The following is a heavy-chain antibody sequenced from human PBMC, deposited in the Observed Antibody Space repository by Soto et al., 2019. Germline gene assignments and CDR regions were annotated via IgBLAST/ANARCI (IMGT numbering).Heavy chain of an antibody. D-gene: IGHD3-9*01. CDR1: GFTFSSYS. Sequence: PGGSLRLSCAASGFTFSSYSMNWVRQAPGKGLEWVSSISSSSSYIYYADSVKGRFTISRDNAKNSLYLQMNSLRAEDTAVYYCARERRYYDILTGYQQSVAFDIWGQGTMVTVSS. CDR3: ARERRYYDILTGYQQSVAFDI. CDR2: ISSSSSYI. V-gene: IGHV3-21*01. J-gene: IGHJ3*02.